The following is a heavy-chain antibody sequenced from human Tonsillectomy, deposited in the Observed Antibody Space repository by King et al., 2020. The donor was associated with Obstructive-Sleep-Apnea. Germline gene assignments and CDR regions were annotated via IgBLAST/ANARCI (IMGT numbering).Heavy chain of an antibody. Sequence: VQLVESGAEVKKPGASVKVSCKASGYTFTSYYMHWVRQAPGQGLEWMGIINPRGGSTSYAQKFQGRVTMTRDMSTSTVYMELSSLRSEDTAVYYCARDRVGHYFDYWGQGTLVTVSA. J-gene: IGHJ4*02. D-gene: IGHD2-2*01. CDR3: ARDRVGHYFDY. CDR1: GYTFTSYY. V-gene: IGHV1-46*03. CDR2: INPRGGST.